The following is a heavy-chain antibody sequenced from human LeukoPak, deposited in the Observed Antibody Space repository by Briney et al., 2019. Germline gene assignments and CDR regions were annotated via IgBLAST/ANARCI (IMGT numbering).Heavy chain of an antibody. D-gene: IGHD2-2*01. CDR2: IYYSGST. Sequence: PSETLSLTCTVSGGSISSSSYFWGWLRQPPGKGVEWIGHIYYSGSTYYNPSLRSRVTISVATSKNQFSLKLSSVPAADTAVYYWARRTSSGGYFDYWGQGTLVTVSS. CDR3: ARRTSSGGYFDY. J-gene: IGHJ4*02. CDR1: GGSISSSSYF. V-gene: IGHV4-39*01.